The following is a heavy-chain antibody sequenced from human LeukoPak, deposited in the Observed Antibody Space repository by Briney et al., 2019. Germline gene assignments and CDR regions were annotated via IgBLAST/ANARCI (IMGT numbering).Heavy chain of an antibody. V-gene: IGHV3-23*01. CDR2: ISGSGGST. J-gene: IGHJ3*01. D-gene: IGHD3/OR15-3a*01. Sequence: GGSLRLSCAASGFTFSSYSMNWVRQAPGKGLEWVSAISGSGGSTYYADSVKGRFTISRDNSKNTMYLQMGSLRPEDMGVYYCARAFRPASDPHDFYDFWGRGTTVTVSS. CDR1: GFTFSSYS. CDR3: ARAFRPASDPHDFYDF.